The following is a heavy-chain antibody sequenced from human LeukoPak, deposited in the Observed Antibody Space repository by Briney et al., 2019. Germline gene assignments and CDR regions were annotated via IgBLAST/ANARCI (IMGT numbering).Heavy chain of an antibody. CDR1: GFIFSNYA. CDR2: IVGRGSST. Sequence: AGGSLRLSCAASGFIFSNYAMSWVRQAPGKGLEWVSAIVGRGSSTYYADSVKGRFTISRDNSKNTLYLQLNRLRAEDTAVYYCAKWGDYGILTGYYDSDHWGQGTLVTVSS. CDR3: AKWGDYGILTGYYDSDH. D-gene: IGHD3-9*01. V-gene: IGHV3-23*01. J-gene: IGHJ5*02.